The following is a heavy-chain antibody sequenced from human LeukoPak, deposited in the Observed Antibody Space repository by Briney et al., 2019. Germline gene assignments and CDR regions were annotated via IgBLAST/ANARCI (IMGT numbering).Heavy chain of an antibody. J-gene: IGHJ4*02. Sequence: GGSLRLSCAASGFTVISNYMSWVRQPPGKRLEWVSVIYSGGSTYYTDSVKGRFTISRDNSKNTLYLQMNSLRAEDTAMYYCAISPNPYFFDYWGQGTLVTVSS. CDR3: AISPNPYFFDY. V-gene: IGHV3-53*01. CDR2: IYSGGST. CDR1: GFTVISNY.